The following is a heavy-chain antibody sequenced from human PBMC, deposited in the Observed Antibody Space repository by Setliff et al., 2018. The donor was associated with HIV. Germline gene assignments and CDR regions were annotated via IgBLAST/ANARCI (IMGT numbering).Heavy chain of an antibody. CDR3: ARDSLLGFDP. V-gene: IGHV1-69*10. CDR2: IIPILGIA. CDR1: GYTFTRYD. J-gene: IGHJ5*02. D-gene: IGHD2-15*01. Sequence: GASVKVSCKASGYTFTRYDINWVRQAPGQGLEWMGGIIPILGIANYAQKFQGRVTITADESTSTAYMELSSLRSEDTAVYYCARDSLLGFDPWGQGTLVTVSS.